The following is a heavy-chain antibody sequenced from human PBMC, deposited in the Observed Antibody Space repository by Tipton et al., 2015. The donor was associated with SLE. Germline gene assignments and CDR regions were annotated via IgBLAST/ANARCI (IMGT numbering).Heavy chain of an antibody. CDR3: AKDPTMVQGVIMGGEFDY. Sequence: SLRLSCAASGFTFSSYSMNWVRQAPGKGLEWVSSISSSSGNIDYADSVKGRFTISRDNAKNSLYLQMNSLRAEDTALYYCAKDPTMVQGVIMGGEFDYWGQGTLVTVSS. V-gene: IGHV3-21*04. J-gene: IGHJ4*02. D-gene: IGHD3-10*01. CDR1: GFTFSSYS. CDR2: ISSSSGNI.